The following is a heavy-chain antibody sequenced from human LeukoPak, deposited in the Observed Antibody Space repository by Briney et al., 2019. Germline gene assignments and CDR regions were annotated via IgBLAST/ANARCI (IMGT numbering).Heavy chain of an antibody. CDR1: GGSISSGGYY. V-gene: IGHV4-31*03. J-gene: IGHJ4*02. Sequence: SETLSLTCTVSGGSISSGGYYWSWIRQHPGKGLEWIGYIYYSGSTYYNPSLKSRVTISVDTSKSQFSLKLRSVTAADTAVYYCARGLIAAAGTIDYWGQGTLVTVSS. CDR2: IYYSGST. CDR3: ARGLIAAAGTIDY. D-gene: IGHD6-13*01.